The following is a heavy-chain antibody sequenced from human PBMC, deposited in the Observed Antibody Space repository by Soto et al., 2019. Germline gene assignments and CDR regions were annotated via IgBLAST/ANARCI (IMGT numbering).Heavy chain of an antibody. D-gene: IGHD3-9*01. J-gene: IGHJ5*02. Sequence: QVQLVQSGAEVKKPGSSVKVSCKASGGTFSSYTISWVRQAPGQGLEWMGRIIPILGIANYAQKFQGRVTITADKSTSTAYMELSSLRSEDTAVYYCARDSDILTGYSQFWFDPWGQGTLVTVSS. CDR3: ARDSDILTGYSQFWFDP. V-gene: IGHV1-69*08. CDR2: IIPILGIA. CDR1: GGTFSSYT.